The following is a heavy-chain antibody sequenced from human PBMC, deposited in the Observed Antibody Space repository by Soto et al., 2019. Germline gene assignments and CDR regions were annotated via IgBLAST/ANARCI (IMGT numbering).Heavy chain of an antibody. CDR1: GFTFSSYG. Sequence: QVQLVESGGGVVQPGRSLRLSCAASGFTFSSYGMHWVRQAPGKGLEWVSVIWYDGSDKYYADSVKGRFTISRDNSKKTLYLQMNGLRAEDTVVYYCATDQGIYWGQGTLVTVSS. J-gene: IGHJ4*02. CDR3: ATDQGIY. V-gene: IGHV3-33*01. D-gene: IGHD6-13*01. CDR2: IWYDGSDK.